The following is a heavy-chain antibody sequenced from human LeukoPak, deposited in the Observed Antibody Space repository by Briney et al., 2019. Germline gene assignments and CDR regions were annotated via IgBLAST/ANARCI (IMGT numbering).Heavy chain of an antibody. D-gene: IGHD3-22*01. Sequence: SETLSLTCAVSSGSISSGGYSWSWIRQPPGKGLEWIGYIYHSGSTYYNPSLKSRVTISVDRSKNQFSLKLSSVTAADTAVYYCARTYYYDSSGYYPHYGMDVWGQGTTVTVSS. CDR3: ARTYYYDSSGYYPHYGMDV. CDR2: IYHSGST. CDR1: SGSISSGGYS. V-gene: IGHV4-30-2*01. J-gene: IGHJ6*02.